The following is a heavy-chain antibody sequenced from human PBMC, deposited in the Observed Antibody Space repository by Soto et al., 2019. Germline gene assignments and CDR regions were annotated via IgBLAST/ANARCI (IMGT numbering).Heavy chain of an antibody. D-gene: IGHD3-3*01. CDR3: ARPLGSKDFWSGNNWFDP. CDR2: IYYSGST. J-gene: IGHJ5*02. V-gene: IGHV4-39*01. Sequence: SETLSLTCTVSGGSISSSSYYWGWIRQPPGKGLEWIGSIYYSGSTYYNPSLKSRVTISVDTSKNQFSLKLSSVTAADTAVYYCARPLGSKDFWSGNNWFDPWGQGTLVTVSS. CDR1: GGSISSSSYY.